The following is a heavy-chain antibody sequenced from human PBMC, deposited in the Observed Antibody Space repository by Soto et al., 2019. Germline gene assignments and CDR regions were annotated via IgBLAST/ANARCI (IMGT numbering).Heavy chain of an antibody. D-gene: IGHD6-13*01. V-gene: IGHV3-21*01. Sequence: VGSLRLSCAASGFTFSTYNMNWVRQAPGKGLEWVSFISSSSSYIYYADSVKGRFTISRDNAKNSLYLQMNSLRAEDTAVYYCARDDSDTWYNYWGQGTLVTVSS. CDR2: ISSSSSYI. CDR1: GFTFSTYN. CDR3: ARDDSDTWYNY. J-gene: IGHJ4*02.